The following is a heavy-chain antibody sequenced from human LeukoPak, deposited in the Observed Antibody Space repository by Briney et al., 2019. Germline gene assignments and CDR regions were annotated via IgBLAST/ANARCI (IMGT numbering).Heavy chain of an antibody. Sequence: GGSLRLSCAASGFTFSSYWMSWVRQAPGKGLEWVANIKQDGSEKYYVDSVKDRFTISRDNAKNSLYLQMNSLRAEDTAVYYCARIEAEMATIPFDYWGQGTLVTVSS. CDR2: IKQDGSEK. D-gene: IGHD5-24*01. CDR3: ARIEAEMATIPFDY. J-gene: IGHJ4*02. V-gene: IGHV3-7*01. CDR1: GFTFSSYW.